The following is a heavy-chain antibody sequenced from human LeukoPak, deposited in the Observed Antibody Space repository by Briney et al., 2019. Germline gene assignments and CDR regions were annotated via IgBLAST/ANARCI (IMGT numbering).Heavy chain of an antibody. D-gene: IGHD3-3*01. V-gene: IGHV3-23*01. CDR1: GFTFSSYA. J-gene: IGHJ4*02. CDR2: ISGSGGST. CDR3: AKDLDFWSGYYGDY. Sequence: GGSLRLSCAASGFTFSSYAMSWVRQAPVKGLEWVSAISGSGGSTYYADSVKGRFTISRDNSKNTLYLQMNSLRAEDTAVYYCAKDLDFWSGYYGDYWGQGTLVTVSS.